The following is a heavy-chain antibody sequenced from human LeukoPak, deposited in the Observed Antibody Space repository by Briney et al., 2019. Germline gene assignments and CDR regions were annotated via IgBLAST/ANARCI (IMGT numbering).Heavy chain of an antibody. V-gene: IGHV4-59*01. Sequence: SETLSLTCTVSGGSISSYYWSWIRQPPGKGPEWIGYIYYSGSTNYNPSLKSRVTISVDTSKNQFSLKLSSVTAADTAVYYCARDFRDRYISDYFDYWGQGTLVTVSS. CDR1: GGSISSYY. CDR3: ARDFRDRYISDYFDY. CDR2: IYYSGST. D-gene: IGHD5-24*01. J-gene: IGHJ4*02.